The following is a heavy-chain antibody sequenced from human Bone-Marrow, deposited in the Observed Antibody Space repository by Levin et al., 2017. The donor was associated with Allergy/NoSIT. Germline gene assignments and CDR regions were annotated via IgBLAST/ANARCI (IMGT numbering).Heavy chain of an antibody. CDR2: IIPIFGTA. D-gene: IGHD3-10*01. CDR3: AGVISGYYYGSGSYYHPWFDP. V-gene: IGHV1-69*13. Sequence: SVKVSCKASGGTFSSYAISWVRQAPGQGLEWMGGIIPIFGTANYAQKFQGRVTITADESTSTAYMELSSLRSEDTAVYYCAGVISGYYYGSGSYYHPWFDPWGQGTLVTVSS. J-gene: IGHJ5*02. CDR1: GGTFSSYA.